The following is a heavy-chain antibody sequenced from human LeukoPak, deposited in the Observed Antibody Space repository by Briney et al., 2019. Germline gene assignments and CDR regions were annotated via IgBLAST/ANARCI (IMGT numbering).Heavy chain of an antibody. V-gene: IGHV7-4-1*02. CDR2: INTNTGNP. D-gene: IGHD3-22*01. CDR3: ARGDYETHGYQTR. Sequence: ASVKVSCKATGFTFTNYDINWVRQAPGQGLEWMGWINTNTGNPTYAQGFTGRFVFSLDTSVSTAYLQISSLKADDTAMYYCARGDYETHGYQTRWGQGTLVTVSS. CDR1: GFTFTNYD. J-gene: IGHJ4*02.